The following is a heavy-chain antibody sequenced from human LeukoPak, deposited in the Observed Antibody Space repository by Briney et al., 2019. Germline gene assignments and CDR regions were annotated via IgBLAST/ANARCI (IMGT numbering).Heavy chain of an antibody. Sequence: PGGSLRLSCAASGFTFSDYGMHWVRQAPGKGLEWVAFIRYDGSNKYYADSVKGRFTISRDNSKNTLYLQKNSLRAEDTAVYYCAKDLSQSGLPDYWGQGTLVTVSS. CDR1: GFTFSDYG. CDR3: AKDLSQSGLPDY. CDR2: IRYDGSNK. V-gene: IGHV3-30*02. J-gene: IGHJ4*02. D-gene: IGHD5/OR15-5a*01.